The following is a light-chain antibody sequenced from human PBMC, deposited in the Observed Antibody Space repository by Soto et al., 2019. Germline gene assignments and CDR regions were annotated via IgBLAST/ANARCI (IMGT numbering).Light chain of an antibody. CDR1: SSDVGGYNY. V-gene: IGLV2-14*01. CDR2: DVS. Sequence: QSALTQPASVSGSPGQSITISCTGTSSDVGGYNYVSWYQQHPGKAPKLMIYDVSNRPSGVSNRFSGSKSGNTASLTLSGLLAEDVADYYYGSYTSHSTYVVFGGGTKLTVL. J-gene: IGLJ2*01. CDR3: GSYTSHSTYVV.